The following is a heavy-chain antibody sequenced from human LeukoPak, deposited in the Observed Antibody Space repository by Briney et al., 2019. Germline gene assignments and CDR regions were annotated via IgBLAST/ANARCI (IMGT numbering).Heavy chain of an antibody. Sequence: SETLSLTCTVSGGSISSSSYYWGWIRQPPGKGLEWIGSIYYSGSTYYTPSLKSRLTISVDTSKKQFSLKLSSVTAADTAVYYCARHLYADPDYYYYYMDVWGKGTTVTVSS. V-gene: IGHV4-39*01. CDR3: ARHLYADPDYYYYYMDV. D-gene: IGHD5/OR15-5a*01. CDR1: GGSISSSSYY. J-gene: IGHJ6*03. CDR2: IYYSGST.